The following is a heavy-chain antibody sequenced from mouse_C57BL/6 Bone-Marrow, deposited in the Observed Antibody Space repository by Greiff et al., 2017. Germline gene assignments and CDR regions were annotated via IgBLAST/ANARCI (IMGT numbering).Heavy chain of an antibody. CDR1: GFTFSSYS. CDR2: ISGGGGNT. D-gene: IGHD2-1*01. J-gene: IGHJ3*01. V-gene: IGHV5-9*01. Sequence: EVHLVESGGGLVKPGGSLKLSCAASGFTFSSYSMSWVRQTPEQSLEWVGTISGGGGNTYYPDSVKGRFTISRDNAKNTLYLQMSSLTSEDTALYYCARRHLLCGFAYWGQGTLVTVSA. CDR3: ARRHLLCGFAY.